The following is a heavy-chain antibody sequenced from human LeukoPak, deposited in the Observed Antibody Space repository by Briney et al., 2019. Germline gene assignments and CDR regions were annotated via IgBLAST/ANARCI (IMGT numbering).Heavy chain of an antibody. J-gene: IGHJ5*02. CDR2: INHSGST. CDR1: GGSFSGYY. Sequence: SETLSLTCAVYGGSFSGYYWSWIRQPPGKGLEWIGEINHSGSTNYNPSLKSRVTISVDTSKNQFSLKLTSVTAADTAVYYCAGGGGYNWFDPWGQGTLVTVSS. CDR3: AGGGGYNWFDP. V-gene: IGHV4-34*01.